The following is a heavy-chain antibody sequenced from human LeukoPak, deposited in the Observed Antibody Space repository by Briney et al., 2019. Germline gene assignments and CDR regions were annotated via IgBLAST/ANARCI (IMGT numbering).Heavy chain of an antibody. CDR3: ATWAVELVGNSYYFDY. V-gene: IGHV1-24*01. CDR2: FDPEDGET. D-gene: IGHD2-8*02. J-gene: IGHJ4*02. CDR1: GASLSETS. Sequence: GASVKVSCKVSGASLSETSIHWVRQAPGQWLERMGGFDPEDGETIYAQKFQGRVTMTEDTSTDTAYMELSSLRSEDTAVYYCATWAVELVGNSYYFDYWGQGTLVTVSS.